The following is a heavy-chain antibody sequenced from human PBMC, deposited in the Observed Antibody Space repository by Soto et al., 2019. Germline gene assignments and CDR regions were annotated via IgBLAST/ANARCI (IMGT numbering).Heavy chain of an antibody. CDR1: GFTFSNAW. J-gene: IGHJ3*02. CDR3: TTLFDYGDYSNSLIKGLPNDAFDI. V-gene: IGHV3-15*01. CDR2: IKSKTDGGTT. D-gene: IGHD4-17*01. Sequence: GGSLRLSCAASGFTFSNAWMSWVRQAPGKGLEWVGRIKSKTDGGTTDYAAPVKGRFTISRDDSKNTLYLQMNSLKTEDTAVYYCTTLFDYGDYSNSLIKGLPNDAFDIWGQGTMVTVSS.